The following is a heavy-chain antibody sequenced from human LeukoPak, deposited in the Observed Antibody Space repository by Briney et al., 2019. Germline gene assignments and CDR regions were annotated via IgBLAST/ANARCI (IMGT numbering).Heavy chain of an antibody. D-gene: IGHD3-3*01. Sequence: GGSLRLSCAASGFTVSSNYMSWVRQAPGKGLEWVSVIYSGGSTYYADSVKGRFTISRDNSKNTLYLQMNSLRAEDTAVYYCARVPDRITIFGVVYGMDVWGQGTTVTVSS. CDR3: ARVPDRITIFGVVYGMDV. CDR1: GFTVSSNY. J-gene: IGHJ6*02. V-gene: IGHV3-66*02. CDR2: IYSGGST.